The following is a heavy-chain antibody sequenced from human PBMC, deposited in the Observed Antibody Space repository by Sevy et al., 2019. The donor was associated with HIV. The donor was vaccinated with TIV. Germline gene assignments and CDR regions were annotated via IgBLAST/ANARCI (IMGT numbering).Heavy chain of an antibody. CDR1: GGTFSSYA. V-gene: IGHV1-69*13. CDR3: ARVTGAMRGEAFDI. D-gene: IGHD3-9*01. CDR2: IIPICGTA. J-gene: IGHJ3*02. Sequence: ASVKVSCKASGGTFSSYAISWVRQAPGQGLEWMGGIIPICGTANYAQKFQGRVMITADESTSTAYMELSSLRSEDTAVYYCARVTGAMRGEAFDIWGQGTMVTVSS.